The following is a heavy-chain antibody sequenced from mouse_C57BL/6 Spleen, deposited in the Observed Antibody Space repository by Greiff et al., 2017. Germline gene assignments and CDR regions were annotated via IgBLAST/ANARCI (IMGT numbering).Heavy chain of an antibody. CDR3: TRYRVFITTVVATYWYFDV. D-gene: IGHD1-1*01. V-gene: IGHV1-15*01. Sequence: VQLQQPGAELVKPGASVKLSCKASGYTFTDYEMHWVKQTPVHGLEWIGAIDPETGGTAYNPKFKGKAILTADKSSSTAYMELRSLTSEDSAVYYCTRYRVFITTVVATYWYFDVWGTGTTVTVSS. CDR1: GYTFTDYE. J-gene: IGHJ1*03. CDR2: IDPETGGT.